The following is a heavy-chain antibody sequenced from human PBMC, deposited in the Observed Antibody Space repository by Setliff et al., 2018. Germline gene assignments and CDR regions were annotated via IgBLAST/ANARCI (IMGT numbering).Heavy chain of an antibody. V-gene: IGHV4-34*01. Sequence: SETLRLSCAASEFTVSNNEMSWIRQPPGKGLEWIGEINHSGSTNYNPSLKSRVTISVDTSKNQFSLKLSSVTAADTAVYYCARGIGGYCSSMSCSNESWPWGQGTLVTVSS. J-gene: IGHJ5*02. CDR2: INHSGST. CDR3: ARGIGGYCSSMSCSNESWP. D-gene: IGHD2-2*01. CDR1: EFTVSNNE.